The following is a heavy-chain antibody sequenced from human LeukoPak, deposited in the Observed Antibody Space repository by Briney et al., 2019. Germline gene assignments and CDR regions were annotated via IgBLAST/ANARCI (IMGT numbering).Heavy chain of an antibody. D-gene: IGHD1-26*01. J-gene: IGHJ6*03. CDR3: ARVGATRDMGTDTYYYYYYMDV. CDR2: IYYSGST. V-gene: IGHV4-39*07. CDR1: GVSISSSNSY. Sequence: PSETLSLTCTVSGVSISSSNSYWGWIRQPPGKGLEWIGSIYYSGSTYYNPSLKSRVTISVDTSKNQFSLKLSSVTAADTAVYYCARVGATRDMGTDTYYYYYYMDVWGKGTTVTISS.